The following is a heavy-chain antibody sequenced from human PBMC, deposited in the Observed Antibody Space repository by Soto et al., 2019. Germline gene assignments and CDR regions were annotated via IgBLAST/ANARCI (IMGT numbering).Heavy chain of an antibody. CDR2: INAGNGNT. V-gene: IGHV1-3*01. D-gene: IGHD3-22*01. Sequence: GASVKVSCKASGYTFTSYAMHWVRQAPGQRLEWMGWINAGNGNTKYSQKFQGRVTITRDTSASTAYMELSSLRSEDMAVYYCARSIVVVTSFDYWGQGTLVTVSS. CDR3: ARSIVVVTSFDY. J-gene: IGHJ4*02. CDR1: GYTFTSYA.